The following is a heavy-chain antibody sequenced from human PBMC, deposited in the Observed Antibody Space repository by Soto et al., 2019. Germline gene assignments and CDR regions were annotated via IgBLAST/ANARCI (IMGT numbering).Heavy chain of an antibody. V-gene: IGHV1-18*01. D-gene: IGHD6-19*01. CDR1: NYTFTSYG. J-gene: IGHJ3*02. CDR3: ARGHAVAAPDAFDI. CDR2: TSAYKGNT. Sequence: ASVKVSCKASNYTFTSYGISWVRQAPGKGLEWVGWTSAYKGNTDYAQKFQGRFIMTTDTSTSTAYMELRSLRSDDTAVYYCARGHAVAAPDAFDIWGQGKLVTVSS.